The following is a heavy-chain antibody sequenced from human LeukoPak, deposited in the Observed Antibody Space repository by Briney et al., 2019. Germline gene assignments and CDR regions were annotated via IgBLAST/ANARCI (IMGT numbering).Heavy chain of an antibody. J-gene: IGHJ4*02. CDR2: ISSSGSTI. Sequence: GGSLRLSCAASGFTFSSYEMNWVRQAPGKGLEWVSYISSSGSTIYYADSVKGRFTISRDNAKNSLYLQMNSLRAEDTAVYYYARDGHCSSTSCSLRLDYWGQGTLVTVSS. CDR3: ARDGHCSSTSCSLRLDY. CDR1: GFTFSSYE. D-gene: IGHD2-2*01. V-gene: IGHV3-48*03.